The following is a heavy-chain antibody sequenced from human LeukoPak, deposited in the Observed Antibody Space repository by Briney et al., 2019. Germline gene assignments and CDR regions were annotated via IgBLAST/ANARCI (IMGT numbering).Heavy chain of an antibody. CDR2: IYPGDSDT. CDR1: GYSFTSYW. V-gene: IGHV5-51*01. D-gene: IGHD6-13*01. J-gene: IGHJ4*02. Sequence: GESLKISCKGSGYSFTSYWIGWVRQMPGKGLEWMGIIYPGDSDTRYSPSFQGQVTISADKSISTAYLQWGSLKASDTAMYYCARSIAATAPGVDFWGQGTLVTVSS. CDR3: ARSIAATAPGVDF.